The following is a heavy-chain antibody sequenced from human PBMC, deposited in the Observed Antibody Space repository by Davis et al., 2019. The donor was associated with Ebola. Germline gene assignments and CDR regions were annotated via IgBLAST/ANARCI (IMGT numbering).Heavy chain of an antibody. CDR3: ARHFGQWLAAVGLAFDI. V-gene: IGHV5-51*01. CDR1: GYSFTGHW. Sequence: GESLKISCKGSGYSFTGHWIAWVRQLPGKGLEWMGSIYPGHSYTKFSPSFQGQISISADKSINTAYLHWSNLKASDTAMYYCARHFGQWLAAVGLAFDIWGQGTMVTVSS. J-gene: IGHJ3*02. CDR2: IYPGHSYT. D-gene: IGHD6-19*01.